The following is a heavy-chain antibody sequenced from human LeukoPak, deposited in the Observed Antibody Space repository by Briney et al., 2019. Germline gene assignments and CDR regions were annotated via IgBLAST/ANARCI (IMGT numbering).Heavy chain of an antibody. Sequence: GGSLRLSCAASGFTFSSYSMNWVRQAPGKGLEWVSSISSSSSYIYYADSVKGRFTISRDNAKNSLYLQMNSLRAEDTAVYYCATYYGYYVRFLVYWGQGTLVTVSS. CDR2: ISSSSSYI. J-gene: IGHJ4*02. V-gene: IGHV3-21*01. D-gene: IGHD4-17*01. CDR3: ATYYGYYVRFLVY. CDR1: GFTFSSYS.